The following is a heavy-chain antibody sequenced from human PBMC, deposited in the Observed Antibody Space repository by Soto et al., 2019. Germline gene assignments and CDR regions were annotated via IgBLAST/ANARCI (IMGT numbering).Heavy chain of an antibody. CDR3: ASVADY. CDR1: GGSISSYY. CDR2: IYYSGST. J-gene: IGHJ4*02. Sequence: SETLSLTCTVSGGSISSYYWSWIRQPPGKGLEWIGYIYYSGSTKYNPSLKSRVTISVDTSKNQFSLKLSSVTAADTAVYYCASVADYWGQGTLVTVSS. D-gene: IGHD2-21*01. V-gene: IGHV4-59*01.